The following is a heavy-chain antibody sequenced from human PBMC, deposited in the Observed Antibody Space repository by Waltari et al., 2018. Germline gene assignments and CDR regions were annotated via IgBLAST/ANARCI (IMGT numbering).Heavy chain of an antibody. D-gene: IGHD2-21*01. CDR3: ARQRDPGHSFDV. J-gene: IGHJ3*01. CDR2: INESGST. V-gene: IGHV4-34*01. CDR1: GGSLSGHW. Sequence: QVQLQQWCAGLLKPSETLSLTCAVYGGSLSGHWWSWIRKPPGKGLEWIGEINESGSTNYRRPLSSRAAISVETSRNQFSLKLSSVTAADTAMYYCARQRDPGHSFDVWGQGTVTVSS.